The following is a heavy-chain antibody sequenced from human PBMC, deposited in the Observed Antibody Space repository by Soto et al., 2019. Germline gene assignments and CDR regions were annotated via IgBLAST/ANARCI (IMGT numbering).Heavy chain of an antibody. CDR3: ARDRAPDYDILTGDNYGMDV. Sequence: QVQLVQSGAEVKKPGASVKVSCKASGYTFTSYYMHWVRQAPGQGLEWMGIINPSGGSTSYAQKCQGRVTMTRDTSTSTVYMELSSLRSEDTAVYYCARDRAPDYDILTGDNYGMDVWGQGTTVTVSS. D-gene: IGHD3-9*01. V-gene: IGHV1-46*01. CDR2: INPSGGST. CDR1: GYTFTSYY. J-gene: IGHJ6*02.